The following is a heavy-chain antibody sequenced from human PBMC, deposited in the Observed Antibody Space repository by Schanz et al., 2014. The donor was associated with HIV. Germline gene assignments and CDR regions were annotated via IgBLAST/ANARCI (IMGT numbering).Heavy chain of an antibody. CDR1: GFTLSSFT. D-gene: IGHD6-19*01. Sequence: EVQLLESGGGLVQPGGSLRLSCATSGFTLSSFTMNWVRQAPGKGLEWVSSISSSSSYTYYADSVKGRFTISRDNAKNSLYLQMDSLTAEDTAVYYCARRQWVAPDYWGQGTLVTVSS. CDR3: ARRQWVAPDY. V-gene: IGHV3-21*01. J-gene: IGHJ4*02. CDR2: ISSSSSYT.